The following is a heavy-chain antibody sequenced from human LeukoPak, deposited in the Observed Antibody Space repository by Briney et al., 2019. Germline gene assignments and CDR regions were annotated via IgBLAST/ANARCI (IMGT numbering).Heavy chain of an antibody. CDR1: GGSISSGSYY. CDR2: IYTSGST. J-gene: IGHJ3*02. CDR3: ACGIAPAYDAFDI. Sequence: SETLSLTCTVSGGSISSGSYYWSWIRQPAGKGLEWIGRIYTSGSTNYNPSLKSRVTISVDTSKNQFSLKLSSVTAADTAVYYCACGIAPAYDAFDIWGHGTMVTVSS. D-gene: IGHD1-26*01. V-gene: IGHV4-61*02.